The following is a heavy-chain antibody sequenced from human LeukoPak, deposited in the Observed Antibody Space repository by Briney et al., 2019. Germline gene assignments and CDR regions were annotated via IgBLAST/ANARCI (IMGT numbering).Heavy chain of an antibody. CDR1: GFIFSGYW. CDR2: IKQDGSEK. D-gene: IGHD3-10*01. CDR3: ARAGAHYLQYYMDV. Sequence: GGSLRLSCAASGFIFSGYWMSWVRQAPGKGLEWVANIKQDGSEKYYVDSVKGRFTISRDNAKNSLFLQMNSLRAEDTSVYYCARAGAHYLQYYMDVWGKGTTVTVSS. V-gene: IGHV3-7*01. J-gene: IGHJ6*03.